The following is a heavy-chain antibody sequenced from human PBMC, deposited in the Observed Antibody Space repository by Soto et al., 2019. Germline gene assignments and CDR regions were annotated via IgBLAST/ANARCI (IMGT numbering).Heavy chain of an antibody. J-gene: IGHJ4*02. D-gene: IGHD2-2*01. V-gene: IGHV3-7*05. CDR3: ARDCRSCSAGY. CDR1: GFTFSNYW. Sequence: GGSLRLSCAVSGFTFSNYWMSWVRQAPGKGLEWVANIKEDGSEKYYVDSVKGRFTISRDNAKNSLYLQMNSLRAEDTAVYYCARDCRSCSAGYWGQGTLVTVSS. CDR2: IKEDGSEK.